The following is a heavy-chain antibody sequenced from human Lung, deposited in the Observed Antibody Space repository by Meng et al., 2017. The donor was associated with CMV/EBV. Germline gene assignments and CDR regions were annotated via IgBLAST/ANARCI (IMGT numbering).Heavy chain of an antibody. D-gene: IGHD6-19*01. Sequence: GQLQESGPGLVKPSEPLSLTCTVSGGSISSFYWSWIRQSAGKGLEWIGRIYTSGTTIYNPSLKSRLTLSLDTSKNQFSLKLNSVTAADTAVYYRARAEADTGNFDYWGQGTLVTVSS. CDR3: ARAEADTGNFDY. CDR2: IYTSGTT. J-gene: IGHJ4*02. CDR1: GGSISSFY. V-gene: IGHV4-4*07.